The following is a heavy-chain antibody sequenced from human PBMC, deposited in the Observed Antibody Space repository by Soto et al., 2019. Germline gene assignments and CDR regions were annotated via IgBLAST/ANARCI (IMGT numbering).Heavy chain of an antibody. D-gene: IGHD6-19*01. V-gene: IGHV4-34*01. CDR1: GGSFSGYY. CDR2: INHSGST. J-gene: IGHJ4*02. CDR3: ARSAGGSGWFDY. Sequence: PSETLSLTCAVYGGSFSGYYWSWIRQPPGKGLEWIGEINHSGSTNYNPSLKSRVTISVDTSKNQFSLKLSSVTAADTAVYYCARSAGGSGWFDYWGQGTPVTVSS.